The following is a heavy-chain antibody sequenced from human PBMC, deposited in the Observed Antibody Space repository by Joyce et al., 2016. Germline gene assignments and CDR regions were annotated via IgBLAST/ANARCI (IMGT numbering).Heavy chain of an antibody. J-gene: IGHJ5*02. V-gene: IGHV5-51*01. CDR3: ARTSYSNYVNSFDP. Sequence: EVQLVQSGAEVKKPGESLKISCKGSGYSFTSYWVGWVRQMPGKGREWVGIIYPGDSDTRYSPSFQGQVTISADKSISTAYLQWSSLKASDTTMYYCARTSYSNYVNSFDPWGQGTLVTVSS. D-gene: IGHD4-11*01. CDR1: GYSFTSYW. CDR2: IYPGDSDT.